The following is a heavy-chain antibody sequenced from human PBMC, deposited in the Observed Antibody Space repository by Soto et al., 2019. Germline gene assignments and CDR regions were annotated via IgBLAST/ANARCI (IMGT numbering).Heavy chain of an antibody. CDR1: GFTFGNYA. CDR3: ARDSRNYYRWVFDY. CDR2: ISYDGSNK. Sequence: GGSLRLSCAASGFTFGNYAMNWVRQAPGKGLEWVAVISYDGSNKYYADSVKGRFTISRDNSKNTLYLQMNSLIAEDTAVYYCARDSRNYYRWVFDYWGQGTLVTVSS. V-gene: IGHV3-30-3*01. J-gene: IGHJ4*02. D-gene: IGHD3-10*01.